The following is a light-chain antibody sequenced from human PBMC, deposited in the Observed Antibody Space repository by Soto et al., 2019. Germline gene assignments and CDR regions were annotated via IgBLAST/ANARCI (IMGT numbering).Light chain of an antibody. CDR3: QQLNSYPIT. Sequence: TVLTQSPGTLSLSPGETATLSCRASQSVASSYLAWYQQKPGQAPRLFIYGASSRATGIPDRFSGSVSGTEGTITISSLKTEDGSTYYCQQLNSYPITFGQGTRLEIK. V-gene: IGKV3-20*01. CDR2: GAS. CDR1: QSVASSY. J-gene: IGKJ5*01.